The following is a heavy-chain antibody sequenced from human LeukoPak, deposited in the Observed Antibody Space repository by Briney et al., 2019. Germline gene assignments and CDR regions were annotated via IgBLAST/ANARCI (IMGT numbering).Heavy chain of an antibody. V-gene: IGHV3-21*01. Sequence: GGSLRLSCAASGFTFSSYSMNWVRQAPGKGLEWVSSISSSSTYIYYADSVKGRFTISRDDAKNSLYLQMNSLRAEDTAVYYCARDHEQVLKSDAFYIWGQGTMVTVSS. J-gene: IGHJ3*02. CDR2: ISSSSTYI. D-gene: IGHD4/OR15-4a*01. CDR3: ARDHEQVLKSDAFYI. CDR1: GFTFSSYS.